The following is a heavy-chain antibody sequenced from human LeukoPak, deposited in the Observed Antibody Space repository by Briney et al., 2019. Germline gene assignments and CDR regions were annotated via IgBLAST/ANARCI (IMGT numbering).Heavy chain of an antibody. Sequence: PGGSLRLSCAASGFTFSSYWMSWVRQAPGKGLEWVANIKQDGSEKYYVDSVKGRFTISRDNAKNSLYLQMNSLRAEDTAVYYCARGPPPTYYDFWSGYYDYWGQGTLVTVSS. V-gene: IGHV3-7*01. CDR3: ARGPPPTYYDFWSGYYDY. CDR1: GFTFSSYW. CDR2: IKQDGSEK. D-gene: IGHD3-3*01. J-gene: IGHJ4*02.